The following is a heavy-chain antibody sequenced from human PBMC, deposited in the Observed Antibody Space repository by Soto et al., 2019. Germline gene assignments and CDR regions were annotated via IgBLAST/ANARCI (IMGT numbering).Heavy chain of an antibody. V-gene: IGHV5-51*01. D-gene: IGHD3-16*02. Sequence: GESLKISCKGSGYSFTSYWIGWVRQMPGKGLEWMGIIYPGDSDTRYSPSFQGQVTISADNSISTAYLQWSSLKASDTAMYYCARAGGRIYDYVWGSYRYNDAFDIWGQGTMVTVSS. CDR2: IYPGDSDT. CDR3: ARAGGRIYDYVWGSYRYNDAFDI. CDR1: GYSFTSYW. J-gene: IGHJ3*02.